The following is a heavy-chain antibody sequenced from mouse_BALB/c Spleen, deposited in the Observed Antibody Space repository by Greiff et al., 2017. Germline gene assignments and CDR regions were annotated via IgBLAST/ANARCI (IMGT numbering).Heavy chain of an antibody. CDR2: ISYSGST. CDR1: GDSITSGY. J-gene: IGHJ3*01. Sequence: EVQRVESGPSLVKPSQTLSLTCSVTGDSITSGYWNWIRKFPGNKLEYMGYISYSGSTYYNPSLKSRISITRDTSKNQYYLQLNSVTTEDTATYYCARAYDYDGLAWFAYWGQGTLVTVSA. D-gene: IGHD2-4*01. CDR3: ARAYDYDGLAWFAY. V-gene: IGHV3-8*02.